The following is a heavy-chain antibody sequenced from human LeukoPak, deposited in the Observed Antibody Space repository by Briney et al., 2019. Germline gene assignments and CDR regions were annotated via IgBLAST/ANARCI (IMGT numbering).Heavy chain of an antibody. V-gene: IGHV3-7*01. CDR1: GFTFSSYW. J-gene: IGHJ4*02. CDR2: IKQDGSEK. D-gene: IGHD6-19*01. CDR3: ASSGWYEYYFDY. Sequence: GGSLRLSCAASGFTFSSYWMSWVRQAPGKGLEWVANIKQDGSEKYYVDSVKSRFTISRDNAKNSLYLQMNSLRAEDTAVYYCASSGWYEYYFDYWGQGTLVTVSS.